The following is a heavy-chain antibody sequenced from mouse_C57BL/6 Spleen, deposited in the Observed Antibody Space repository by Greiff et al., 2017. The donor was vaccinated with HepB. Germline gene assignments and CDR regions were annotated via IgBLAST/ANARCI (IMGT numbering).Heavy chain of an antibody. D-gene: IGHD1-1*01. CDR2: ISYDGSN. J-gene: IGHJ4*01. CDR1: GYSITSGYY. CDR3: ARDRWRITTGAMDY. V-gene: IGHV3-6*01. Sequence: ESGPGLVKPSQSLSLTCSVTGYSITSGYYWNWIRQFPGNKLEWMGYISYDGSNNYNPSLKNRISITRDTSKNQFFLKLNSVTTEDTATYYCARDRWRITTGAMDYWGQGTSVTVSS.